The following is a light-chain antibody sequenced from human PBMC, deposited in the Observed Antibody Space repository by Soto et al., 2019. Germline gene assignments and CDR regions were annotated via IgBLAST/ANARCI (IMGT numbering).Light chain of an antibody. CDR3: QQYKSNPLT. Sequence: DIQMTQSPSTLSASVGDRVTITCRASQSVSSWLAWYQQKPGKVPKLLIYKASTLQSGVPSRFSGSGSGTEFTLTISSLQPDDFAAYYSQQYKSNPLTFGGGTKVEIK. CDR1: QSVSSW. J-gene: IGKJ4*01. CDR2: KAS. V-gene: IGKV1-5*03.